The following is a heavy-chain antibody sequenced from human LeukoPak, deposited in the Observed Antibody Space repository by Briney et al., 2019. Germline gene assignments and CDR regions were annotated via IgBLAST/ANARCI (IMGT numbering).Heavy chain of an antibody. CDR1: GFTFSDYY. V-gene: IGHV3-11*06. J-gene: IGHJ4*02. CDR2: ITDSGVFT. Sequence: GGSLRPSCAVSGFTFSDYYMSWIRQAPGRGLEWVSYITDSGVFTKYTDSVKARFTISRDNAQNSLSLQLNSLRVEDTAIYYCARMIMFRGVPSAAFDSWGQGTLVTVSS. D-gene: IGHD3-16*01. CDR3: ARMIMFRGVPSAAFDS.